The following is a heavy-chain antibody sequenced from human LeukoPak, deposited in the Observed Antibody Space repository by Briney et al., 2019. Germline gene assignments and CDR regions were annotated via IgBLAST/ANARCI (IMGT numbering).Heavy chain of an antibody. Sequence: GGSLRLSCAASGFTVSSNYMSWVRQAPGKGREWVSVIYSGGSTYYADSVKGRFTISRDNSKNTLYLQMNSLRAEDTAVYYCASGKWNYYDSSGYYTTFDYWGQGTLVTVSS. CDR3: ASGKWNYYDSSGYYTTFDY. J-gene: IGHJ4*02. V-gene: IGHV3-53*01. D-gene: IGHD3-22*01. CDR2: IYSGGST. CDR1: GFTVSSNY.